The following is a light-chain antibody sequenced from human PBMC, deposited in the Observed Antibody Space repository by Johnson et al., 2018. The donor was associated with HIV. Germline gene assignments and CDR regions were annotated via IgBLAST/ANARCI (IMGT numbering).Light chain of an antibody. J-gene: IGLJ1*01. Sequence: QSLLTQPPSVSVAPGQKVTISCSGSSSNIGNNYVSWYQQLPGTAPKLLIYENNKRPSGIPDRFSGSKSGTSATLGITGLQTGDEADYYCGTWDNSLSAVFGTGTKVTVL. CDR3: GTWDNSLSAV. CDR1: SSNIGNNY. CDR2: ENN. V-gene: IGLV1-51*02.